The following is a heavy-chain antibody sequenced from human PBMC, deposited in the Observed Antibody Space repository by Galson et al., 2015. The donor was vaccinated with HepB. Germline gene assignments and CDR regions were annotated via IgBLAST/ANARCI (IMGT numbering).Heavy chain of an antibody. V-gene: IGHV4-59*01. D-gene: IGHD1-7*01. Sequence: SETLSLTCTVSGGSISSYYWSWIRQPPGKGLEWIGYIYYSGSTNYNPSLKSRVTISVDTSKNQFSLKLSSVTAADTAVYYCARRNGTTFPQFRYYYYYMDVWGKGTTVTVSS. CDR3: ARRNGTTFPQFRYYYYYMDV. J-gene: IGHJ6*03. CDR1: GGSISSYY. CDR2: IYYSGST.